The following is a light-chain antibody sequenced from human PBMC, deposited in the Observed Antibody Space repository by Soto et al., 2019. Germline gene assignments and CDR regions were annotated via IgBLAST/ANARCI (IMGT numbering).Light chain of an antibody. V-gene: IGKV3-15*01. CDR2: DAS. Sequence: EIVMTQSPATLSVSPGERAALSSRASQSVSSNLAWYQQKPGQAPRLLIYDASTRATGLPARFSGSGSGTEFTLTISSLQSEDFAVYYCQQFNNWPLTFGGGTKVDIK. CDR3: QQFNNWPLT. CDR1: QSVSSN. J-gene: IGKJ4*01.